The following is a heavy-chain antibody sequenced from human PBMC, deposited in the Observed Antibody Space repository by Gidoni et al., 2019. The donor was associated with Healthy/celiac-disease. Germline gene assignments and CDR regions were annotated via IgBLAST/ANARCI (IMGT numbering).Heavy chain of an antibody. CDR1: GCTSGEYA. D-gene: IGHD2-2*01. Sequence: EVQMVESGGGLVKPGRSLRLSCTASGCTSGEYAMSWFRQAPGKGLGWVGVIRSKAYGGTTADAASVKGRFTISRADSNRISYLRMNSLTTEDTAVYYCTRWGYCSSTSCYWFDYLGQGTLVTVSS. CDR2: IRSKAYGGTT. CDR3: TRWGYCSSTSCYWFDY. J-gene: IGHJ4*02. V-gene: IGHV3-49*05.